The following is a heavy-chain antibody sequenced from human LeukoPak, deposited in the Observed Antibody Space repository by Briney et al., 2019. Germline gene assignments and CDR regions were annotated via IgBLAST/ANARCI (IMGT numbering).Heavy chain of an antibody. Sequence: GGSLRLSCAASGFTFSSYWMSWVRQAPGKGLVWVSRINSDGSSTSYADSVKGRFTISRDNAKNTLYLQMNSLRAEDTAVYYCARVLGYYYDSSGYFENYYFDYWGQGTLVTVSS. CDR2: INSDGSST. CDR1: GFTFSSYW. D-gene: IGHD3-22*01. V-gene: IGHV3-74*01. CDR3: ARVLGYYYDSSGYFENYYFDY. J-gene: IGHJ4*02.